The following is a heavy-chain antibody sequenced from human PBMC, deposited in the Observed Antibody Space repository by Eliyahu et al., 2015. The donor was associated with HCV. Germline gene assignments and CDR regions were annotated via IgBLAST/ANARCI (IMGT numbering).Heavy chain of an antibody. V-gene: IGHV4-39*01. J-gene: IGHJ2*01. D-gene: IGHD2-15*01. Sequence: QLQLQESGPGLGKPSETLSLTCTVSGXSISSSGHYWGWIRQPPGKGLEWIGTIYYNGITYYNPSLKSRVTISVDTSRNQFSLKLSSVTAADTAVYYCARFRYCSGGSCPSWYFDLWGRGTLVTVSS. CDR2: IYYNGIT. CDR1: GXSISSSGHY. CDR3: ARFRYCSGGSCPSWYFDL.